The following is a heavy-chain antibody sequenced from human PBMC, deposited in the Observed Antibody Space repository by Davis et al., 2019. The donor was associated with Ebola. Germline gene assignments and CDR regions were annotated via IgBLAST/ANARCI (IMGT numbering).Heavy chain of an antibody. J-gene: IGHJ4*02. V-gene: IGHV4-34*01. CDR3: ARGGVGATTFDY. CDR1: GGSFSGYY. CDR2: INHSGST. Sequence: SETLSLTCAVYGGSFSGYYWSWIRQPPGKGLEWIGEINHSGSTNYNPSLKSRVTISVDTSKNQFSLKLSSVTAADTAVYYCARGGVGATTFDYWGQGTLVTVSS. D-gene: IGHD1-26*01.